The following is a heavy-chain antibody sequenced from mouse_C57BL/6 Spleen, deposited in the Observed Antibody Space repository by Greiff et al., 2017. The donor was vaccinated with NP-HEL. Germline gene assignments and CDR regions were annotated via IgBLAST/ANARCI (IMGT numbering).Heavy chain of an antibody. Sequence: VQLQQPGAELVMPGASVKLSCKASGYTFTSYWMHWVKQRPGQGLEWIGEIDPSDSYTNYNQKFKGKSTLTVDKSSSTAYMQLSSLTSEDSAVYYCARSVKEAMDYWGQGTSVTVSS. CDR1: GYTFTSYW. CDR3: ARSVKEAMDY. D-gene: IGHD1-1*01. J-gene: IGHJ4*01. CDR2: IDPSDSYT. V-gene: IGHV1-69*01.